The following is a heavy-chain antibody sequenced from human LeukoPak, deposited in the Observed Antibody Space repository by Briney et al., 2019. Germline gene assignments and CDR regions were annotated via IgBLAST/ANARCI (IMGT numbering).Heavy chain of an antibody. D-gene: IGHD7-27*01. CDR3: ARGPSTGDFDY. Sequence: ASVKVSCKPSGYTFTDYFSHWLRQAPGQRLEWMGWINPNTGGTSYAQKFQGRVTMTRDTSISTAYMELSSLKSDDTAVYYCARGPSTGDFDYWGQGTLVTVSS. CDR1: GYTFTDYF. CDR2: INPNTGGT. V-gene: IGHV1-2*02. J-gene: IGHJ4*02.